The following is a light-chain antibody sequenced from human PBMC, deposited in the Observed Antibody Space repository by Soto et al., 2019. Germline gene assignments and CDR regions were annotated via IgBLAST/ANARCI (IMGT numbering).Light chain of an antibody. CDR2: GAS. Sequence: EIVMTQSPATLSVSAGERATLSCRASQSVRSNLAWYQQKPGQAPRLVIYGASTRATGFPARFSGSGSGTEFTLTISSLQSEDFEVYYCQQYNNWPTGTFGQGTKVEIK. J-gene: IGKJ1*01. V-gene: IGKV3D-15*01. CDR1: QSVRSN. CDR3: QQYNNWPTGT.